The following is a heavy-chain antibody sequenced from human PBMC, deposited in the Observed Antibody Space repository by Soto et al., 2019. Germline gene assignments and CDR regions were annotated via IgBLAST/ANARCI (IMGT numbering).Heavy chain of an antibody. CDR2: TYYRSKWYN. CDR3: ARDRSFFWCGYYTGSDTYDY. V-gene: IGHV6-1*01. CDR1: GDSVSSNSAA. D-gene: IGHD3-3*01. Sequence: PSQTLSLTCAISGDSVSSNSAAWNWIRQSPSRGLEWLGRTYYRSKWYNDYAVSVKSRITINPDTSKNQLSLQLNSVTPEDTAVYYFARDRSFFWCGYYTGSDTYDYWSQGSLVTVSS. J-gene: IGHJ4*02.